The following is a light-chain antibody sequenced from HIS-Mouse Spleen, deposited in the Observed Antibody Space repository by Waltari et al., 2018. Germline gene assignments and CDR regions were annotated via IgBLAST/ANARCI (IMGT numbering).Light chain of an antibody. CDR2: GAS. V-gene: IGKV3-20*01. CDR3: QQYGSSPWT. CDR1: QSVSSSY. Sequence: EIVLTQSPGTLSLSPGERAIISCRASQSVSSSYLAWYQQKPGQAPRLLIYGASSRATGIPDRFSGSGSGTDFTLTISRLEPEDFAVYYCQQYGSSPWTFGQGTKVEIK. J-gene: IGKJ1*01.